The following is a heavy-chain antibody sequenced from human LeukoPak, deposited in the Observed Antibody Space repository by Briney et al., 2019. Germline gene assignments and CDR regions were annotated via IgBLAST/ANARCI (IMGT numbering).Heavy chain of an antibody. Sequence: GGSLRLSCAASGFTFGNHWMSWVRQAPGKGQEWVANIKQIGGEKYYVHSVKGRFTISRDNAKNSLYLQMNSLRAEDTAVYYCARDMHYYDSSAYYYYFDYWGQGALVTVSS. CDR3: ARDMHYYDSSAYYYYFDY. V-gene: IGHV3-7*01. CDR2: IKQIGGEK. D-gene: IGHD3-22*01. CDR1: GFTFGNHW. J-gene: IGHJ4*02.